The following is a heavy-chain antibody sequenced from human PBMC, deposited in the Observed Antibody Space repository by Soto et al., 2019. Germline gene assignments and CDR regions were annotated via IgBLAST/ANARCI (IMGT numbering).Heavy chain of an antibody. CDR2: IYYSGST. Sequence: SETLSLTCTVSGGSISSYYWSWIRQPPGKGLEWIGYIYYSGSTNYNPSLKSRVTISVDTSKNQFSLKLSSATAADTAVYYCARGDYVSTVYYMDVWGKGTTVTVSS. CDR3: ARGDYVSTVYYMDV. V-gene: IGHV4-59*01. CDR1: GGSISSYY. J-gene: IGHJ6*03. D-gene: IGHD4-17*01.